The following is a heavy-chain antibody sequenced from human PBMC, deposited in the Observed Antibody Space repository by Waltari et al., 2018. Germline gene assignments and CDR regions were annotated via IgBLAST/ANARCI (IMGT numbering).Heavy chain of an antibody. Sequence: QVQLVQSGAEVKKPGSSVKVSCKASGGTFSSYAISWVRQAPGQGLEWMGGIIPIVGTANYAQKFQGRVTITADESTSTAYMELSSLRSEDTAVYYCARDSSGWENAYYYYGMDVWGQGTTVTVSS. V-gene: IGHV1-69*13. J-gene: IGHJ6*02. CDR2: IIPIVGTA. D-gene: IGHD1-26*01. CDR3: ARDSSGWENAYYYYGMDV. CDR1: GGTFSSYA.